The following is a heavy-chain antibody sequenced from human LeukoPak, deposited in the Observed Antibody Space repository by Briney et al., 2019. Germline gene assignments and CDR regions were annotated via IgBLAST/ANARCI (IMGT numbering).Heavy chain of an antibody. CDR3: ARTRYYYDSSGYYYRANYAFDV. J-gene: IGHJ3*01. Sequence: SETLSLTCTVSGGSISSYYWSWIRQPPGKGLEWIGYIYYSGGTNYNPSLRSRVTISLDTSKTQFSLKLSSVTAADTAVYFCARTRYYYDSSGYYYRANYAFDVWGQGTMVTVSS. D-gene: IGHD3-22*01. CDR1: GGSISSYY. V-gene: IGHV4-59*01. CDR2: IYYSGGT.